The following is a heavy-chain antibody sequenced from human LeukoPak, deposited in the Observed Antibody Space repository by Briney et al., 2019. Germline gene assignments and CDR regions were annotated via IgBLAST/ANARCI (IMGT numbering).Heavy chain of an antibody. CDR2: IYFSGSS. CDR1: GGSISGSTYY. J-gene: IGHJ4*02. V-gene: IGHV4-39*01. CDR3: ARSTYGREEPDY. Sequence: PSETLSLTCTVSGGSISGSTYYWCWIRQPPGKGLEWIGSIYFSGSSQYNPSLKSRVHTSVDTSKNQFSLKLSSVTAADTAVYYCARSTYGREEPDYWGQGTLVTVSS. D-gene: IGHD4-11*01.